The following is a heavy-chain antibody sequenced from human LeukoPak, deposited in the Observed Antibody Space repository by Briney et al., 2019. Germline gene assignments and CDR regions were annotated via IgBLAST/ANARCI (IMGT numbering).Heavy chain of an antibody. Sequence: GRSLRLSCAASGFTFDDYAMHWVRQAPGKGLEWVSGISWISGSIGYADSVKGRFTISRDNAKNSLYLQMNSLRAEDTALYYCAKARTYYYDSSGYWNAFDIWGQGTMVTVSS. D-gene: IGHD3-22*01. CDR3: AKARTYYYDSSGYWNAFDI. J-gene: IGHJ3*02. CDR1: GFTFDDYA. CDR2: ISWISGSI. V-gene: IGHV3-9*01.